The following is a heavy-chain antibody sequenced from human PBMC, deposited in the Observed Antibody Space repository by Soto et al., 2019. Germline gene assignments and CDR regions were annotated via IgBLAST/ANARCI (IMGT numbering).Heavy chain of an antibody. V-gene: IGHV3-30-3*01. CDR2: ISYDGSNQ. J-gene: IGHJ6*02. Sequence: PGGSLRLSCEASGFSFNRHGIHWVRQAPGKGLEWLAVISYDGSNQDYADSVKGRFSISRDNSKNTVYLQMNSLRAEDTAVYYCARDRSSTYYYYGMDLWGQGTTVPVSS. CDR1: GFSFNRHG. CDR3: ARDRSSTYYYYGMDL. D-gene: IGHD6-19*01.